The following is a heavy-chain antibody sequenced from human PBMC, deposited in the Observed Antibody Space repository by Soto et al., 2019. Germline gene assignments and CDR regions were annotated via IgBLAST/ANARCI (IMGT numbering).Heavy chain of an antibody. CDR3: ARDVLVAGVRNNWFDP. V-gene: IGHV1-3*01. Sequence: ASVKVSCKASGYTFTSYAIHWVRQAPGQRLEWMGWINAGNGNTKYSQKFQGRVTITRDTSASTAYMDLSSLRSEDTAVYYCARDVLVAGVRNNWFDPWGQGTLVTGPS. J-gene: IGHJ5*02. CDR1: GYTFTSYA. D-gene: IGHD6-19*01. CDR2: INAGNGNT.